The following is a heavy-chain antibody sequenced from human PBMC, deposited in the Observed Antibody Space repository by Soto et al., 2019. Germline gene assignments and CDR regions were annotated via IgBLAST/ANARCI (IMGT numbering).Heavy chain of an antibody. D-gene: IGHD6-13*01. Sequence: GGSLRLSCAASGFTFSSYWMSWVRQAPGKGLEWVANIKQDGSEKYYVDSVKGRFTISRDNAKNSLYLQMNSLRAEDTAVYYCARDRVVSSSWSPNWFDPWGQGTLVTVSS. V-gene: IGHV3-7*01. CDR3: ARDRVVSSSWSPNWFDP. J-gene: IGHJ5*02. CDR1: GFTFSSYW. CDR2: IKQDGSEK.